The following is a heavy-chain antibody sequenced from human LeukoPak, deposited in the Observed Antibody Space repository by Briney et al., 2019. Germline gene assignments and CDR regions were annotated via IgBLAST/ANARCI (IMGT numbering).Heavy chain of an antibody. CDR1: GGSFSGYY. V-gene: IGHV4-34*01. CDR3: ARPGTGSSWYNWFDP. J-gene: IGHJ5*02. CDR2: INHSGST. Sequence: SETLSLTCAVYGGSFSGYYWSWIRQPPGKGLEWIGEINHSGSTNYNPSLKSRVTISVDTSKNQFSLKLSSVTAADTAVYYCARPGTGSSWYNWFDPWGQGTLVTVSS. D-gene: IGHD6-13*01.